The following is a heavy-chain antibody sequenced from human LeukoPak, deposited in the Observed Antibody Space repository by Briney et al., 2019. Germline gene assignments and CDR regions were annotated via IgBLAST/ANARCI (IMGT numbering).Heavy chain of an antibody. J-gene: IGHJ3*02. Sequence: PSETLSLTCTVSGGSISSSSYYWGWIRQPPGKGLEWIGSIYYSGSTYYNPSLKSRVTISVDTSKNQFSLKLSSVTAADTPVYYCARPLYGYDFWSGYSGDAIDIWGQGTMVTVSS. D-gene: IGHD3-3*01. CDR2: IYYSGST. V-gene: IGHV4-39*01. CDR3: ARPLYGYDFWSGYSGDAIDI. CDR1: GGSISSSSYY.